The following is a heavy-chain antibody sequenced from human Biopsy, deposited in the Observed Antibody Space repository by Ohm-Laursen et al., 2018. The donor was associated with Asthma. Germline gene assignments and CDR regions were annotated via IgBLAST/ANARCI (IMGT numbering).Heavy chain of an antibody. V-gene: IGHV1-24*01. Sequence: VASAKVSRKLSGYSLTDLSMHWVRQAPGQGLEWMGGHDHEEGGTVNARRFQGRVTMTEDTSTDTAYLELSSLSSDDTAVYYCASDFPKDYVRYNFQFWGQGTLVTVSS. CDR2: HDHEEGGT. CDR3: ASDFPKDYVRYNFQF. D-gene: IGHD4-17*01. CDR1: GYSLTDLS. J-gene: IGHJ4*02.